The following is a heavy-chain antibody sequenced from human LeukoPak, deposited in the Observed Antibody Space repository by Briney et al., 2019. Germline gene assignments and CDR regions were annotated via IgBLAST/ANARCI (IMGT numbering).Heavy chain of an antibody. J-gene: IGHJ6*02. D-gene: IGHD3-22*01. Sequence: GGSLRLSCAASGFTFSSYAMHWVRQAPGKGLEWVAVISYDGSNKYYADSVKGRFTISRDNSKNTLYLQMNSLRAEDTAVYYCARCQYYDSSGHYYYYGMDVWGQGTTVTVSS. CDR2: ISYDGSNK. CDR3: ARCQYYDSSGHYYYYGMDV. V-gene: IGHV3-30-3*01. CDR1: GFTFSSYA.